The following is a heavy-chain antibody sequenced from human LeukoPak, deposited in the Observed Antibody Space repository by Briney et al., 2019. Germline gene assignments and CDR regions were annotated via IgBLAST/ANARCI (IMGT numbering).Heavy chain of an antibody. CDR1: GGSISSYY. D-gene: IGHD3-3*01. V-gene: IGHV4-59*08. J-gene: IGHJ4*02. CDR3: ARLTKYGPAYFDY. Sequence: SETLSLTCTVSGGSISSYYWSWIRQPPGKGLEWIGYIYYSGSTNYNPSLKSRVTISVDTSKNQFSLKLSSVTAADTAVYYCARLTKYGPAYFDYWGQGTLVTVSS. CDR2: IYYSGST.